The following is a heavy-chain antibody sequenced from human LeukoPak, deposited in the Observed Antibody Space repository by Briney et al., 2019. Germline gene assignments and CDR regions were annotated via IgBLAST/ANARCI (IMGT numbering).Heavy chain of an antibody. D-gene: IGHD1-26*01. CDR1: GGSISSYY. Sequence: PSETLSLTCTVSGGSISSYYWSWIRQPPGKGLEWIGYIYYSGSTNYNPSLKSRVTISVDTSKNQFSLKLSSVTAADTAVYYCARSPVVGATQYFDYWGQGTLVTVSS. CDR2: IYYSGST. V-gene: IGHV4-59*01. J-gene: IGHJ4*02. CDR3: ARSPVVGATQYFDY.